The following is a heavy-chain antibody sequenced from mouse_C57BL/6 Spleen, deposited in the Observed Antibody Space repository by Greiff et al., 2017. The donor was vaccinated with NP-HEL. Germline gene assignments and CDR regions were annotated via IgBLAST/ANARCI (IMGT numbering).Heavy chain of an antibody. CDR1: GYTFTDYE. Sequence: QVQLQQSGAELVRPGASVTLSCKASGYTFTDYEMHWVKQTPVHGLEWIGAIYPETGGTAYNQKFKGKAILTADKSSSTAYMELRSLTSEDSAVYYCTRGSSLRFYYWGQGTTLTVSS. CDR3: TRGSSLRFYY. J-gene: IGHJ2*01. V-gene: IGHV1-15*01. CDR2: IYPETGGT. D-gene: IGHD1-1*01.